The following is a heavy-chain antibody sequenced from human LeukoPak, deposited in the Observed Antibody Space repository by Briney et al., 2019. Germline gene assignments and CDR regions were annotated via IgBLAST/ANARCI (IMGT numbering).Heavy chain of an antibody. D-gene: IGHD3-10*01. CDR2: IKQDGSEK. CDR3: ARYTVLLWFGELLDV. V-gene: IGHV3-7*01. J-gene: IGHJ6*04. Sequence: PGGSLRLSCAASEFTFSSYEMNWVRQAPGKGLEWVANIKQDGSEKYYVDSVKGRFTISRDNAKNSLYLQMNSLRAEDTAVYYCARYTVLLWFGELLDVWGKGTTVTVSS. CDR1: EFTFSSYE.